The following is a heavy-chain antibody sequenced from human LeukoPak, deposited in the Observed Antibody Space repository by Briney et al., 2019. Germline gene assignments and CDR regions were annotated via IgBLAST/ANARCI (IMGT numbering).Heavy chain of an antibody. CDR3: STFGGDIVGY. J-gene: IGHJ4*02. Sequence: GGSLRLSWAASGFPFSSTWMSWVRKDPGKGLEWVGLIKSKSDGGTTNYAAPVKGRFTISRDDSKNTLYLQMNSLRTEDTAVYYCSTFGGDIVGYWGPGALVTVSS. V-gene: IGHV3-15*06. CDR1: GFPFSSTW. D-gene: IGHD3-16*02. CDR2: IKSKSDGGTT.